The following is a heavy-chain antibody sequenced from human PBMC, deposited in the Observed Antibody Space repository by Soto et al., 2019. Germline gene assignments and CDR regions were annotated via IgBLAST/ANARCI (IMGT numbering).Heavy chain of an antibody. CDR1: GGSISSPHDY. D-gene: IGHD3-16*01. J-gene: IGHJ4*02. CDR2: IYYTGSS. V-gene: IGHV4-39*01. CDR3: ARHGLTAYMGYYFGF. Sequence: SETLSLTCTVSGGSISSPHDYWGWIRKSPGRGLEWIGSIYYTGSSYYNPSLKSRITVSVDTSKNQFSLNLTSVTAADTAVYYCARHGLTAYMGYYFGFWGQGSQVTGSA.